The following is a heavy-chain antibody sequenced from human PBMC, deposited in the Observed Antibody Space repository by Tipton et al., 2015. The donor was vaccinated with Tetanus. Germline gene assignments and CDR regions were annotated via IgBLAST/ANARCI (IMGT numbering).Heavy chain of an antibody. D-gene: IGHD1-26*01. V-gene: IGHV3-30-3*01. CDR2: ITFDGSTN. Sequence: SLRLSCGASGFTFTRYAMHWGRQAPGKGLEWVAVITFDGSTNFYGDSVKGRFTLSRDNSQNTLYLQMSSLKVEDTAVYYCARSTGGARDYYAIKYWGQGPLVTVSS. J-gene: IGHJ4*02. CDR1: GFTFTRYA. CDR3: ARSTGGARDYYAIKY.